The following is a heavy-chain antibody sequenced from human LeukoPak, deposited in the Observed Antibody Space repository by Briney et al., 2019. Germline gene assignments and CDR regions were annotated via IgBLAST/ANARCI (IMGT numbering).Heavy chain of an antibody. CDR3: ARRAPTVTYYYYYYMDV. CDR1: GFTVSSNY. Sequence: PGGPLRLSCAASGFTVSSNYMTWVRQAPGKGLQWVSLIDSGGSTYFADSVKGRFTISRDTSKNTLYLQMNSLRAEDTAVYYCARRAPTVTYYYYYYMDVWGKGTTVTVSS. CDR2: IDSGGST. D-gene: IGHD4-11*01. J-gene: IGHJ6*03. V-gene: IGHV3-53*01.